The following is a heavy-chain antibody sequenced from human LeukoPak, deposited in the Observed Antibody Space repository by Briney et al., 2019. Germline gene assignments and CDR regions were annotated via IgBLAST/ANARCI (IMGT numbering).Heavy chain of an antibody. D-gene: IGHD3-22*01. CDR3: ARDLYYYDSSGYYLPRNYYYYGMGV. CDR2: IYYSGST. Sequence: PSQTLSLTCTVSGGSISSGGYYWSWTRQHPGKGLEWIGYIYYSGSTYYNPSLKSRVTISVDTSKNQFSLKLSSVAAADTAVYYCARDLYYYDSSGYYLPRNYYYYGMGVWGQGTTVTVSS. V-gene: IGHV4-31*03. CDR1: GGSISSGGYY. J-gene: IGHJ6*02.